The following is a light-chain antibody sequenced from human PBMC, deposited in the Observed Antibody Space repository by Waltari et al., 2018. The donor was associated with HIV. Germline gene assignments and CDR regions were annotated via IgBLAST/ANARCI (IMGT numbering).Light chain of an antibody. Sequence: EIVMPQSPATLSVSPGERATLSCRASQSVSSNLAWYQQKPGQAPSLLIYGASTRATGIPARFSGSGSGTEFTLTISSLQSEDFAVYYCQQYNNWPPFTFGPGTKVDIK. CDR3: QQYNNWPPFT. V-gene: IGKV3-15*01. J-gene: IGKJ3*01. CDR1: QSVSSN. CDR2: GAS.